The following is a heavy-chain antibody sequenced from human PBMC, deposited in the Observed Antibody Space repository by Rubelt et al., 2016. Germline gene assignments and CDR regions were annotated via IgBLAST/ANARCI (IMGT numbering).Heavy chain of an antibody. CDR2: ISRSSNYI. Sequence: EVQLVESGGGLVQPGGSLSLSCAAFGFTFSSYTMNWVRQAPGKGLEWVSSISRSSNYIYYADSVQGRFTISRDNAKNSLYLQMNSLRAEDTAVYYCERVACSSTCLVDYWGQGTLVTVSS. D-gene: IGHD2-2*01. CDR3: ERVACSSTCLVDY. V-gene: IGHV3-21*01. CDR1: GFTFSSYT. J-gene: IGHJ4*02.